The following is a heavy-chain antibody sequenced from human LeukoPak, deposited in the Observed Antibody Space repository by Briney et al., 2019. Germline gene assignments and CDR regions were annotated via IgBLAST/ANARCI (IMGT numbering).Heavy chain of an antibody. CDR2: INHSGST. J-gene: IGHJ4*02. CDR3: ARHYGP. V-gene: IGHV4-34*01. D-gene: IGHD3-16*01. CDR1: GGSFSGYY. Sequence: SETLSLTCAVYGGSFSGYYWNWIRQPPGKGLEWIGEINHSGSTNYNPSLKSRVTISVDTSKNQFSLKLNSVTATDTAVYYCARHYGPWGQGTLVTVSS.